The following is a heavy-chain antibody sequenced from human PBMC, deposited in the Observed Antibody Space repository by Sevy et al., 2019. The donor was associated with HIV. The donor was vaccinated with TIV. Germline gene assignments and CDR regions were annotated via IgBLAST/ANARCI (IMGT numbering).Heavy chain of an antibody. V-gene: IGHV1-69*13. D-gene: IGHD6-6*01. CDR3: AGTGYDTRSSTIN. J-gene: IGHJ4*02. CDR1: GGTFSNYA. CDR2: IIPFFATS. Sequence: ASVKVSCKASGGTFSNYAVSWVRQAPGQGLEWMGKIIPFFATSNYAQKFLGRHTLTADESTSTAYMELSSLRSEDSAVYYCAGTGYDTRSSTINWGQGTLVTVSS.